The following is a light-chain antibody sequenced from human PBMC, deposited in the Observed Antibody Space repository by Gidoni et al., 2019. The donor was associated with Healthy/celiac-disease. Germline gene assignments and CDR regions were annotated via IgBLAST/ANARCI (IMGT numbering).Light chain of an antibody. V-gene: IGLV2-11*01. CDR1: SSDVGGYNY. J-gene: IGLJ2*01. Sequence: QSALTQPRSVSGSPGQSVTISCNGTSSDVGGYNYVSWYQQHPGKAPKLMIYSVSKRRSGVPDRFSGSKSGNTASLTISVLQAEDEADYYCCSYAGSYTYVVFGGGTKLTVL. CDR3: CSYAGSYTYVV. CDR2: SVS.